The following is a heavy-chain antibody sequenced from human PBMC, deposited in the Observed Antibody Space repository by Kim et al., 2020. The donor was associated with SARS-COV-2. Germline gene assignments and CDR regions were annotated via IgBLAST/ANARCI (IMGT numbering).Heavy chain of an antibody. CDR1: GFTFSSYG. CDR2: IWYDGSNK. J-gene: IGHJ6*02. CDR3: AKDDGGMDV. V-gene: IGHV3-33*06. Sequence: GGSLRLSCAASGFTFSSYGMHWVRQAPGKGLEWVAVIWYDGSNKYYADSVKGRFTISRDNSKNTLYLQMNSLRAEDTAVYYCAKDDGGMDVWGQGTTVTVSS.